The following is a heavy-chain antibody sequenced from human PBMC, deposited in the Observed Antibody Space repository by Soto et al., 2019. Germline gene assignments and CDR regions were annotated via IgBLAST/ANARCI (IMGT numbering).Heavy chain of an antibody. D-gene: IGHD1-26*01. CDR3: VRGRSPSASHF. CDR1: GGSISGHS. V-gene: IGHV4-4*07. J-gene: IGHJ4*02. Sequence: PSETLSLTCTVSGGSISGHSWVWIRQPAGKGLEWIGHIYPSGSTSYNPSLRSRVTMSLDTSTNQIFLNLTSVTAADTAVFYCVRGRSPSASHFWGPGTLVTVSS. CDR2: IYPSGST.